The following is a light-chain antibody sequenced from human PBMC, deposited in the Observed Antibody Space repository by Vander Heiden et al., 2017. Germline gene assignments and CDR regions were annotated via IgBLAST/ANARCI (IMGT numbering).Light chain of an antibody. CDR2: GAS. CDR1: QSVSSAY. V-gene: IGKV3-20*01. J-gene: IGKJ1*01. CDR3: QQYGSSPWT. Sequence: ETVLTQSPGTLSLSPGERATLSCRASQSVSSAYLAWYQQKPGQAPRLLIYGASSRATGIQDRFSGSESGTDFTLTISRLEPEDFAVYYCQQYGSSPWTFGQGTKVEMK.